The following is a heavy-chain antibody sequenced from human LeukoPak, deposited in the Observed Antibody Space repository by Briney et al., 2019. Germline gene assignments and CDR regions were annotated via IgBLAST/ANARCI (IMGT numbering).Heavy chain of an antibody. Sequence: GASVKVSCKASGGTFSSYAISWVRQAPGQGLEWMGGIIPIFGTANYAQKFQGRVTITTDESTSTAYMELSSLRSEDTAVYYCARGAVPAAMGNWFDPWGQGTLVTVSS. CDR2: IIPIFGTA. J-gene: IGHJ5*02. CDR3: ARGAVPAAMGNWFDP. V-gene: IGHV1-69*05. CDR1: GGTFSSYA. D-gene: IGHD2-2*01.